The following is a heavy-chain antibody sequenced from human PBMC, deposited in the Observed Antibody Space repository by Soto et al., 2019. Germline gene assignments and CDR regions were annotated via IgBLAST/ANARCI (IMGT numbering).Heavy chain of an antibody. CDR3: ARLAYCGSDCYFYGAFDI. J-gene: IGHJ3*02. CDR1: GGTFSSYS. CDR2: INPNIGAT. Sequence: SVKVCCKASGGTFSSYSISWVRQAPGRGLEWMGWINPNIGATNYAQKFQGWVTMTRDTSISTAYMELSRLRSDDTAVYYCARLAYCGSDCYFYGAFDIWGQGTMVTVSS. V-gene: IGHV1-2*04. D-gene: IGHD2-21*02.